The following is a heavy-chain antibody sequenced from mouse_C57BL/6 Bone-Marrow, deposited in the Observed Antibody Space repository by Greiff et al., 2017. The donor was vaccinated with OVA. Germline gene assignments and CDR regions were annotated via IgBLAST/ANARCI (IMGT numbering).Heavy chain of an antibody. J-gene: IGHJ3*01. Sequence: QVQLKESGAELVKPGASVKMSCKASGYTFTSYWITWVKQRPGQGLEWIGDIYPGSGSTNYNEKFKSKATLTVDTSSSTAYMQLSSLTSEDSAVYYCARTWDLPQFAYWGQGTLVTVSA. CDR2: IYPGSGST. D-gene: IGHD4-1*01. CDR3: ARTWDLPQFAY. CDR1: GYTFTSYW. V-gene: IGHV1-55*01.